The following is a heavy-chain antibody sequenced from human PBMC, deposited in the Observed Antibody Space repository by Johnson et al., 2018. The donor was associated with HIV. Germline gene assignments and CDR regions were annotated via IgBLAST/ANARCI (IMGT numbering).Heavy chain of an antibody. CDR1: GFTFNSYG. CDR2: IWYDGSNK. V-gene: IGHV3-33*06. J-gene: IGHJ3*02. D-gene: IGHD6-13*01. CDR3: VKGIDSSSWYAFDI. Sequence: QVQLVESGGGVVQPGRSLRLSCAASGFTFNSYGMHWVRQAPGKGLEWVAVIWYDGSNKYYADSVTGRFTISRDNSKNTLYLQMNSLRAEDTAVYYCVKGIDSSSWYAFDIWGQGTMVTVSS.